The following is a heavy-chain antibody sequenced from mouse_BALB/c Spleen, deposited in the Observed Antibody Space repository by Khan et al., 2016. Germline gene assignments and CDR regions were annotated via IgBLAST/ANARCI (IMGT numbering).Heavy chain of an antibody. Sequence: QIQLVQSGPELKKPGETVKISCKASGYTFTNFGINWVRQAPGKGLEWMDWINTNTGETTYADDFKGRFDLSLETSARTAYLQINNLKNEDTSTYFCATGITTVIATRRLYLGQGTTLTVSS. CDR2: INTNTGET. D-gene: IGHD1-1*01. V-gene: IGHV9-3-1*01. CDR3: ATGITTVIATRRLY. J-gene: IGHJ2*01. CDR1: GYTFTNFG.